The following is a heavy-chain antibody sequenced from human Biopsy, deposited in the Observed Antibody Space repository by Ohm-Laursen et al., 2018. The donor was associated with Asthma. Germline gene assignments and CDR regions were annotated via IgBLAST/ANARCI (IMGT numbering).Heavy chain of an antibody. V-gene: IGHV3-48*02. CDR2: ISSSSSTI. Sequence: LSLTCAASGFTFSSYSMNWVRQAPGKGLEWVSYISSSSSTIYYADSVKGRFTISRDNAKNSLYLQMNSLRDEDTAVYYCARFKRGYSYGYAGVFDYWGQGTLVTVSS. CDR1: GFTFSSYS. CDR3: ARFKRGYSYGYAGVFDY. D-gene: IGHD5-18*01. J-gene: IGHJ4*02.